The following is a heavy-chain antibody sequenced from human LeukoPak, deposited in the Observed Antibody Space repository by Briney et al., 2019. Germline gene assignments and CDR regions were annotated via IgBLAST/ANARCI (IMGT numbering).Heavy chain of an antibody. Sequence: ASVKVSCKASGYTFTGYYMHWVRQAPGQGLEWMGWINPNSGGTNYAQKFQGRVTMTRDTSISTAYMELSRLRSDDTAVYYCARDRQSYDSSGYYFDYWGQGTLVTVSS. CDR3: ARDRQSYDSSGYYFDY. CDR2: INPNSGGT. J-gene: IGHJ4*02. CDR1: GYTFTGYY. D-gene: IGHD3-22*01. V-gene: IGHV1-2*02.